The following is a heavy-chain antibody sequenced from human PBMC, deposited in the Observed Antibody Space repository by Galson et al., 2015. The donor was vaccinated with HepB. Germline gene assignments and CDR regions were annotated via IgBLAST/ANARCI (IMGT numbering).Heavy chain of an antibody. V-gene: IGHV4-39*01. CDR3: ARQIRKQLVPNDGFDI. J-gene: IGHJ3*02. CDR1: GGSITSSSYY. CDR2: MYYSGAT. Sequence: SETLSLTCTVSGGSITSSSYYWGWIRQPSGKGLEWIATMYYSGATYYNPSLNSRVTISVDTSKNQFSLKLTSVTAADTAVYFCARQIRKQLVPNDGFDIWGQGTKVTVSS. D-gene: IGHD6-13*01.